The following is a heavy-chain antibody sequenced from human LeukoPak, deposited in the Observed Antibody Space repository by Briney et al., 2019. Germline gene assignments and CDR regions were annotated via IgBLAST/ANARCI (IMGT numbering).Heavy chain of an antibody. CDR1: GYSISSSNW. V-gene: IGHV4-28*05. D-gene: IGHD6-19*01. Sequence: SETLSLTCAVSGYSISSSNWWGWIRQPPGKGLEWIGYIYYSGSIYYNPSLKSRVTRSVDTPKNQFSLKLSSVTAVDTAVYYCARVSVEQWLVIDYWGQGTLVTVSS. J-gene: IGHJ4*02. CDR2: IYYSGSI. CDR3: ARVSVEQWLVIDY.